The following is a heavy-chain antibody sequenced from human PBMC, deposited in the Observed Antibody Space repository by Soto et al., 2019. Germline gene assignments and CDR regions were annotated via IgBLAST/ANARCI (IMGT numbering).Heavy chain of an antibody. Sequence: GGSLRLSCAASRVTFSSYAMAWFRQTPGKGLEWVSSISGSGGDRYYADSVKGRFTISRDNSKNTLYLQMNSLRVEDTAVYYFSIRTMLRTRRSLVFWGQGTLGSGS. V-gene: IGHV3-23*01. D-gene: IGHD1-7*01. CDR2: ISGSGGDR. CDR1: RVTFSSYA. CDR3: SIRTMLRTRRSLVF. J-gene: IGHJ1*01.